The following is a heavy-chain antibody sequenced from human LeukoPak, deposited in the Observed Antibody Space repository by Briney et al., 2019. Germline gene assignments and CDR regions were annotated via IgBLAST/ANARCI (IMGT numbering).Heavy chain of an antibody. Sequence: GGSLRLSCAASGFTFSSYSMNWVRQAPGKGLEWVSSNSSSSSYIYYADSVKGRFTISRDNAKNSLYLQMNSLRAEDTAVYYCARSNVGGYWGQGTLVTVSS. D-gene: IGHD4-11*01. CDR1: GFTFSSYS. CDR2: NSSSSSYI. J-gene: IGHJ4*02. CDR3: ARSNVGGY. V-gene: IGHV3-21*01.